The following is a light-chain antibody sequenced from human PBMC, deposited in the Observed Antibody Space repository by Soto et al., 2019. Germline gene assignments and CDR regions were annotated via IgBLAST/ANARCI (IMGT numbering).Light chain of an antibody. Sequence: QSALTQPASVSGSPGQSITISCTGTSSDVGGYKYVSWYQQHPGKAPKLMIYEVSNRSSGVSNRFSGSKSGNTASLTISGLQDEDEADYYCSSYTTNTTLVFGGGTKVTVL. CDR2: EVS. J-gene: IGLJ3*02. CDR1: SSDVGGYKY. V-gene: IGLV2-14*01. CDR3: SSYTTNTTLV.